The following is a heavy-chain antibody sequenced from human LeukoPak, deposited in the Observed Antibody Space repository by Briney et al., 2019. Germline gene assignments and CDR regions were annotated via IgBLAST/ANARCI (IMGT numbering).Heavy chain of an antibody. CDR3: ASTMIVVVITSGSFDY. D-gene: IGHD3-22*01. V-gene: IGHV1-69*05. J-gene: IGHJ4*02. CDR1: GGTFSSYA. CDR2: IIPIFGTA. Sequence: ASVKVSCKASGGTFSSYALSWVRQAPGQGLEWMGGIIPIFGTANYAQKFQGRVTITTDESTSTAYMELSSLRSEDTAVYYCASTMIVVVITSGSFDYWGQGTLVTVSS.